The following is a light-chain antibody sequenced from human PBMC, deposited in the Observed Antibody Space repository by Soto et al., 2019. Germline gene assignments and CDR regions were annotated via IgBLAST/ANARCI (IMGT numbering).Light chain of an antibody. J-gene: IGLJ1*01. V-gene: IGLV2-14*01. CDR1: RSDVGDSNF. Sequence: QSVLTQPASVSGSPGQSVTISCTRPRSDVGDSNFISWYQHSPGKAPRLLIYEVNNRPSGVSRRISGSKAGNTASLTISGLLDVDEADYFCASFRSGTILAFGSGTKVTVL. CDR3: ASFRSGTILA. CDR2: EVN.